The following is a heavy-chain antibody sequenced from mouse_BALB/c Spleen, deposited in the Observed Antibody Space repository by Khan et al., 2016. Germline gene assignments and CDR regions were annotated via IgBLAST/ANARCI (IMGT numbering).Heavy chain of an antibody. V-gene: IGHV3-2*02. D-gene: IGHD1-1*01. J-gene: IGHJ4*01. CDR3: ARSDDGDKDAMDY. CDR2: ISYNGST. CDR1: GYSITSDYA. Sequence: EVQLQESGPGLVKPSQSLSLTCTVTGYSITSDYAWNWIRQFPGNRLEWMGYISYNGSTSYNPSLKSRISITRDTSKNQFFLQLNSVPSEDTATFYCARSDDGDKDAMDYWGQGTSVTVSS.